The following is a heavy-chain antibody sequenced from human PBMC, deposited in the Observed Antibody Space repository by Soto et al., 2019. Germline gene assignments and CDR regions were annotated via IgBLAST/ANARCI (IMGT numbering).Heavy chain of an antibody. CDR2: ISASGDST. Sequence: AGSMRLSCAASGFTFSISAMNWFPQAPGKGLEWVSGISASGDSTYYEDPKKCRIIVVSDHSKNSLYSQINSLRAEDTAAYYCTPDSSGPFPQRFDPWGQGTLVTVSS. CDR3: TPDSSGPFPQRFDP. D-gene: IGHD3-22*01. J-gene: IGHJ5*02. CDR1: GFTFSISA. V-gene: IGHV3-23*01.